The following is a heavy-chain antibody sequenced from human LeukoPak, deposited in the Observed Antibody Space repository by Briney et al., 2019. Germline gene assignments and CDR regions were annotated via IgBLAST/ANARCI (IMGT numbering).Heavy chain of an antibody. CDR1: GGTFSGYA. V-gene: IGHV1-69*04. Sequence: SVKVSCKASGGTFSGYAISWVRQAPGQGLEWMGRIIPILGIANYAQKFQGRVTITADKSTSTAYMELSSLRSEDTAVYYCARDPDPGYDILTGYYYYYGMDVWGQGTTVTVSS. CDR2: IIPILGIA. D-gene: IGHD3-9*01. CDR3: ARDPDPGYDILTGYYYYYGMDV. J-gene: IGHJ6*02.